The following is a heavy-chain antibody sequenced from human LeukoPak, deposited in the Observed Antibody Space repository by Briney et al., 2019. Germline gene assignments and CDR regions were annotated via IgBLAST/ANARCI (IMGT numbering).Heavy chain of an antibody. CDR3: AKGRPIAAAGRRTGVGDY. J-gene: IGHJ4*02. Sequence: SGTLSLTCAVSGGSISSSNWWSWVRQPPGKGLEWIGEIYHSGSTNYNPSLKSRVTISVDKSKNQFSLKLSSVTAADTAVYYCAKGRPIAAAGRRTGVGDYWGQGTLVTVSS. D-gene: IGHD6-13*01. CDR2: IYHSGST. CDR1: GGSISSSNW. V-gene: IGHV4-4*02.